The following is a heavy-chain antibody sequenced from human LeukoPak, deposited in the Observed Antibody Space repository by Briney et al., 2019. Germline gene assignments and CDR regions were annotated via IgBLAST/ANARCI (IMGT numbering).Heavy chain of an antibody. CDR1: GFTFSDHA. J-gene: IGHJ6*02. Sequence: GGSLRLSCAASGFTFSDHAMSWVRQAPGKGLEWVAVISNDGNNKYYGDSVKGRFTISRDNSKNTLYLLMNSLRVDDTALYYCARGQYCSGTSCYGYYYYYNMDVWGQGTSVTVSS. D-gene: IGHD2-2*01. CDR2: ISNDGNNK. V-gene: IGHV3-30*04. CDR3: ARGQYCSGTSCYGYYYYYNMDV.